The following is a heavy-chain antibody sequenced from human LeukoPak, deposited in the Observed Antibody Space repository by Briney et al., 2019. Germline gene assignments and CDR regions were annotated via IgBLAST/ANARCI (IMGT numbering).Heavy chain of an antibody. CDR2: TYTSGSS. Sequence: PSETLSLTCTVSGGSISSYYWSWIRQPAGKGLEWIGRTYTSGSSNYNPSLKSRVTMSVDTSKNQFSLKLSSVTAADTAVYYCAIRTNYDILTGTFDYWGQGTLVTVSS. CDR1: GGSISSYY. CDR3: AIRTNYDILTGTFDY. D-gene: IGHD3-9*01. V-gene: IGHV4-4*07. J-gene: IGHJ4*02.